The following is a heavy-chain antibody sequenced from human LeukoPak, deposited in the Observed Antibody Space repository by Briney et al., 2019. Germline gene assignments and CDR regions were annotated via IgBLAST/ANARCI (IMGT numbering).Heavy chain of an antibody. Sequence: ASVKVSCKASGYTFTSYYMHWVRQAPGQGLEWMGIINPSGGSTSYAQKFQGRVTMTRGTSTSTVYMELSSLRSEDTAVYYCARVGDSSGYYLSIDWHYWGQGTLVTVSS. CDR2: INPSGGST. CDR1: GYTFTSYY. J-gene: IGHJ4*02. D-gene: IGHD6-19*01. CDR3: ARVGDSSGYYLSIDWHY. V-gene: IGHV1-46*01.